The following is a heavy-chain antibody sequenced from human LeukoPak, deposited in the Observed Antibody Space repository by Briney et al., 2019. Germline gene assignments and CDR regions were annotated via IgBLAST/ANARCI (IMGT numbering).Heavy chain of an antibody. CDR2: IYPRDGST. CDR3: ARDQEGFDY. Sequence: WASVKVSCKASGGTFSSYGVSWVRQAPGQGLEWMGMIYPRDGSTSYAQKFQGRVTVTRDTSTSTVHMELSGLRSEDTAVYYCARDQEGFDYWGQGTLVTVSS. CDR1: GGTFSSYG. V-gene: IGHV1-46*01. J-gene: IGHJ4*02.